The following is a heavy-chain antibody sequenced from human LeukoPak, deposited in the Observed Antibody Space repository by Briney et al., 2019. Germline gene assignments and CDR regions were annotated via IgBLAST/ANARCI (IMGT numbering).Heavy chain of an antibody. CDR2: ISAYNGNT. J-gene: IGHJ4*02. Sequence: SVKVSCKASGYTFTSYGISWVRQAPGQGLEWMGWISAYNGNTNYAQKLQGRVTMTTDTSTSTVYMQLRGLRSDDTAVYYCARVDGYNYGQPFDFWGQGTLVTVSS. V-gene: IGHV1-18*01. CDR3: ARVDGYNYGQPFDF. D-gene: IGHD5-18*01. CDR1: GYTFTSYG.